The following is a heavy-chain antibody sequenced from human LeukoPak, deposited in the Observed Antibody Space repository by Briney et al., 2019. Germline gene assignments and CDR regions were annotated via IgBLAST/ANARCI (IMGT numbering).Heavy chain of an antibody. V-gene: IGHV3-33*01. CDR2: IWYDGSNK. CDR3: AGDTLLVGFGEHYYYYYGMDV. Sequence: PGGSLRLSCAASGFTFSRYGMHWVRQAPGKGLEWVAVIWYDGSNKYYADSVKGRFSISRDNSKNTLYLQMNSLRAEDTAVYYCAGDTLLVGFGEHYYYYYGMDVWGQGTTVTVSS. D-gene: IGHD3-10*01. J-gene: IGHJ6*02. CDR1: GFTFSRYG.